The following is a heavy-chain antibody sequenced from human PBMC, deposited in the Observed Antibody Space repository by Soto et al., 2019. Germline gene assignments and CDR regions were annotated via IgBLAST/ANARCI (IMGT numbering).Heavy chain of an antibody. CDR2: VYYSGT. CDR1: GGSIGHYY. CDR3: ARQSSGDFDF. J-gene: IGHJ4*02. D-gene: IGHD4-17*01. Sequence: QVQLQESGPGLVKPSETLSLTCSVSGGSIGHYYWNWIRQSPGKGLEWIGNVYYSGTTYNPSLRRRVTISVDTSKGQFSLNLTSVTAADTAVYYCARQSSGDFDFWGQGVLVTVSS. V-gene: IGHV4-59*08.